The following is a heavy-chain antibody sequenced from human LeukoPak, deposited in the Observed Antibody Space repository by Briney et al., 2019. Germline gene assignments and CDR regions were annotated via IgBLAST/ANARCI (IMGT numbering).Heavy chain of an antibody. CDR1: GASVNSFY. Sequence: SETLSLTCSVSGASVNSFYWTWIRQAAGKGPEWIGRIFITGSTDYNPSLKSRVTISLDKSNNEFSLKMNSVTAADTAVYFCARASGTYPNSLDSWGRGTLVIVSS. D-gene: IGHD1-26*01. J-gene: IGHJ4*02. CDR3: ARASGTYPNSLDS. V-gene: IGHV4-4*07. CDR2: IFITGST.